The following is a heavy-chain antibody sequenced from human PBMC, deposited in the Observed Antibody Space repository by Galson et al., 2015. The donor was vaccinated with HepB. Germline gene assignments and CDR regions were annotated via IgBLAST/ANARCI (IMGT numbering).Heavy chain of an antibody. CDR1: GFTFSSYA. D-gene: IGHD6-13*01. CDR2: ISYDGSNK. J-gene: IGHJ4*02. CDR3: ARDPQEENSSSWLYYFDY. Sequence: SLRLSCAASGFTFSSYAINWVRQAPGKGLEWVAVISYDGSNKYYADSVKGRFTISRDNSKNTLYLQMNSLRAEDTAVYYCARDPQEENSSSWLYYFDYWGQGTLVTVSS. V-gene: IGHV3-30*04.